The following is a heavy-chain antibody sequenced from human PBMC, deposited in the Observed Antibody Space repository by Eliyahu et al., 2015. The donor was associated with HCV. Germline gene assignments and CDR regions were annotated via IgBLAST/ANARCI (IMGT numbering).Heavy chain of an antibody. CDR1: GYTFTXYG. D-gene: IGHD1-1*01. CDR3: ARDFYENWLAYYYYYGMDV. V-gene: IGHV1-18*01. CDR2: ISAYNGNT. Sequence: QVQLVQSGAEVKKPGASVXVXCKASGYTFTXYGISWVRQAPGQGLEWMGWISAYNGNTNYAQKLQXRVTMTTDTSTSTAYMELRSLRSDDTAVYYCARDFYENWLAYYYYYGMDVWGQGTTVTVSS. J-gene: IGHJ6*02.